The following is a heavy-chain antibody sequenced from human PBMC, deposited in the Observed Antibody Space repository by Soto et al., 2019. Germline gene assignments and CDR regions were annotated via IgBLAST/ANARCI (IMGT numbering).Heavy chain of an antibody. J-gene: IGHJ6*03. D-gene: IGHD5-12*01. CDR1: GYTFTSYD. V-gene: IGHV1-8*01. Sequence: ASVKVSCKASGYTFTSYDINWVRQATGQGLEWMGRMNPNSGKADYAQKFQGRVTITRNTSMSTAYMELSSLRSEDTAVYYCARESGGYDYYYYYMDAWGKGTTVTVSS. CDR3: ARESGGYDYYYYYMDA. CDR2: MNPNSGKA.